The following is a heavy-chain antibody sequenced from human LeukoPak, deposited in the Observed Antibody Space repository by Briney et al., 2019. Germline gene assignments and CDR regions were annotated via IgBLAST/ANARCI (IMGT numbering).Heavy chain of an antibody. CDR3: ARSNCVSTSCNSFYGMYV. V-gene: IGHV4-39*01. D-gene: IGHD2-2*01. CDR2: IYYGGST. J-gene: IGHJ6*02. CDR1: GGSISTSSYY. Sequence: PSETLSLTCTVSGGSISTSSYYGGWIRQSPGEGLEWIGAIYYGGSTYYNPSLKSRVTISVDTSKNQFSLKLNSVTAADTAVYYCARSNCVSTSCNSFYGMYVWGQGTTVTVSS.